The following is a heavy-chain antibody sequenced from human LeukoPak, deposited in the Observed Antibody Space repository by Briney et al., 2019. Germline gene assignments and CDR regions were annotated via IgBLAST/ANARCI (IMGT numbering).Heavy chain of an antibody. CDR1: GFTVSSNY. D-gene: IGHD6-13*01. CDR3: ARGTPYSSQVWFDP. Sequence: GGSLRLSCAASGFTVSSNYMSWVRQAPGKGLEWVSVIYSGGSTYYADSVKGRFTISRDNSKNTLYLQMNSLRAEDTAVYYCARGTPYSSQVWFDPWGQGTLVTVSS. J-gene: IGHJ5*02. V-gene: IGHV3-66*01. CDR2: IYSGGST.